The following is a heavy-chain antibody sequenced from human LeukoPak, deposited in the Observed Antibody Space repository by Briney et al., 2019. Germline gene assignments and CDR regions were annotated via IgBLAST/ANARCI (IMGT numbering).Heavy chain of an antibody. V-gene: IGHV3-23*01. CDR3: AKGSAYYDFYYMVV. Sequence: GGSLRLSCAGLGFKFSGYAMSWVRQAPGKGLDWVSTISGSGDTTYYADSVKGRFAISRDNAKNTLDLRMNSLTAEDTAVYYCAKGSAYYDFYYMVVCGKGTTVTVSS. J-gene: IGHJ6*03. CDR1: GFKFSGYA. CDR2: ISGSGDTT.